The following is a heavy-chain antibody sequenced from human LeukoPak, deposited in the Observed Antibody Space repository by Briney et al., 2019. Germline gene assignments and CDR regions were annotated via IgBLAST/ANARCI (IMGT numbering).Heavy chain of an antibody. V-gene: IGHV4-59*01. CDR1: IDSITDYY. Sequence: SETLSLMCSVPIDSITDYYWSWLRQPPGKGLEWFGFIYHSGNTNSNPSLTTQVTMSVDTSKTQITLRLSSVTAADTAVYYCAREEGIAAAGALEYWGQGILVTVSS. J-gene: IGHJ4*02. CDR3: AREEGIAAAGALEY. D-gene: IGHD6-13*01. CDR2: IYHSGNT.